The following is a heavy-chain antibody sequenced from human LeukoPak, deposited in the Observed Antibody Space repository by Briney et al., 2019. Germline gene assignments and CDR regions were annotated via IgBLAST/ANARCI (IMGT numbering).Heavy chain of an antibody. D-gene: IGHD6-6*01. V-gene: IGHV3-7*01. J-gene: IGHJ5*02. CDR2: IKQDGSEK. Sequence: GGSLRLSCAASGFTLSSYWMSWVRQAPGKGLEWVANIKQDGSEKDYVDSVKGRFTISRDNAKNSLYLQMNSLRAEDTAVHYCAGYSRSSGWFDPWGQGTLVTVSS. CDR1: GFTLSSYW. CDR3: AGYSRSSGWFDP.